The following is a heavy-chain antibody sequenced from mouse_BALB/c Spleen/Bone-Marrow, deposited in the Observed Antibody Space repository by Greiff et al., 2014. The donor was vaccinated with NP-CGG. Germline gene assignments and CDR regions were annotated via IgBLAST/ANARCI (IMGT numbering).Heavy chain of an antibody. J-gene: IGHJ2*01. CDR3: VRAAGTFDY. V-gene: IGHV14-3*02. Sequence: VQLKESGAELVKPGASVKLSCTASGFNIKDTYIHWVKQRPEQGLEWIGRIDPANADTKYGPKFQGKATITADTSSNTVYLLFISLTSEDTAIYYCVRAAGTFDYWGQGTTLTVSS. CDR2: IDPANADT. CDR1: GFNIKDTY. D-gene: IGHD4-1*01.